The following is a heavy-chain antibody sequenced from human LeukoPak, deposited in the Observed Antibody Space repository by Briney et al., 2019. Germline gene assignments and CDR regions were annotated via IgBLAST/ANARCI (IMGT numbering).Heavy chain of an antibody. CDR1: GFTFSSYG. Sequence: GGSLRLSCAASGFTFSSYGVHWVRQAPGKGLEWVAAITNDGSNKYYADSVKGRFTISRDNSKNTLYLQMNSLRAEDTAVYYCAKDGSYYYDGSGYYPRTWGQGTLVTVSS. V-gene: IGHV3-30*18. J-gene: IGHJ5*02. D-gene: IGHD3-22*01. CDR2: ITNDGSNK. CDR3: AKDGSYYYDGSGYYPRT.